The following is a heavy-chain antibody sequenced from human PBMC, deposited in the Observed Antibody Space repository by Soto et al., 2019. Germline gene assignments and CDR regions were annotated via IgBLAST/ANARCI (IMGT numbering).Heavy chain of an antibody. V-gene: IGHV3-11*01. Sequence: HVQLVESGGGLVKPGESLRLSCAASGFTFGDYYMTWIRQAPGKGLEWVSYISSSGGTKTYADSVKGRFTISRDNAKNSLYLEISSLRAEDTAVYYCGTYGGNSAGYYYHGVDVWGQGTTVSVSS. CDR3: GTYGGNSAGYYYHGVDV. CDR2: ISSSGGTK. CDR1: GFTFGDYY. J-gene: IGHJ6*02. D-gene: IGHD4-17*01.